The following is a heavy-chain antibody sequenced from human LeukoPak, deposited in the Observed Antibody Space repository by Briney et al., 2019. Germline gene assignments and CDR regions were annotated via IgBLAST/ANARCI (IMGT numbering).Heavy chain of an antibody. CDR2: INHSGST. V-gene: IGHV4-34*01. CDR1: GGSFSGYY. J-gene: IGHJ4*02. D-gene: IGHD5-18*01. Sequence: SSETLSLTCAVYGGSFSGYYWSWIRQPPGKGLEWIGEINHSGSTNYNPSLKSRVTISVDTSKNQFSLKLSSVTAADTAVYYCARQDGYSYGPLFDYWGQGTLVTVSS. CDR3: ARQDGYSYGPLFDY.